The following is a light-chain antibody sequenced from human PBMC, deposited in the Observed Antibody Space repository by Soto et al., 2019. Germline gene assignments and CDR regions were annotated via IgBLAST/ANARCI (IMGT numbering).Light chain of an antibody. V-gene: IGKV3-20*01. CDR3: QQYGGSPIS. CDR2: GAS. J-gene: IGKJ5*01. CDR1: QSVSIY. Sequence: ESVLTQSPGTLSLSPGERATLSCRASQSVSIYLAWYQQKPGQAPRLLMSGASTRASGIPDRFRGGGSGTDFTLTISRLEPEDFALYYCQQYGGSPISFGQGTRLEIK.